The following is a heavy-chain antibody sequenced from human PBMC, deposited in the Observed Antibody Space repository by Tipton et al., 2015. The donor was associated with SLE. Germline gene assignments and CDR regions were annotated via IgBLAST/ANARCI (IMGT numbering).Heavy chain of an antibody. CDR3: ARGRHSSGLGL. J-gene: IGHJ4*02. Sequence: GLVKPSETLSLTCTVSDGFIGSSFWTWIRQPPGKGLEWIAYINYSGDTNSNPSLKSRVTISIDMSENQVSLKLASVTAADTAIYYCARGRHSSGLGLWGRGTLVRVSS. CDR1: DGFIGSSF. D-gene: IGHD6-19*01. CDR2: INYSGDT. V-gene: IGHV4-59*01.